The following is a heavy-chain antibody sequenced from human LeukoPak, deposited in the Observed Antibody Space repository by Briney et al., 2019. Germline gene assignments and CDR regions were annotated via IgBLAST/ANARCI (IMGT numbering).Heavy chain of an antibody. V-gene: IGHV5-10-1*01. Sequence: GESLKISCKGSGYSFTTYWINWVRQMPGKGLEWMGRIDPSDSYIKYSPSFQGLVTISADKSISTAYLQWNSLKASDTALYFCARQRGTVTYYYYATDVWGQGTSVTVSS. CDR2: IDPSDSYI. CDR3: ARQRGTVTYYYYATDV. J-gene: IGHJ6*02. CDR1: GYSFTTYW. D-gene: IGHD4-11*01.